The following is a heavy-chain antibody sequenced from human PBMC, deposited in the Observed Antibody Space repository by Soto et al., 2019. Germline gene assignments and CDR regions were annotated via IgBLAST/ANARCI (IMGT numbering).Heavy chain of an antibody. D-gene: IGHD4-17*01. J-gene: IGHJ4*02. CDR1: GYTFTSYD. CDR3: ARNLYTTGSFDH. V-gene: IGHV1-8*02. CDR2: MTPNSGDT. Sequence: QVQLVQSGAEGKKPGASVKVSCKASGYTFTSYDINWVRQATGQGLEWVGWMTPNSGDTGYAQTFQGRVTLTRDTSRSTAYMEPSSLTSENTAVYYCARNLYTTGSFDHWGKGTLVTVSS.